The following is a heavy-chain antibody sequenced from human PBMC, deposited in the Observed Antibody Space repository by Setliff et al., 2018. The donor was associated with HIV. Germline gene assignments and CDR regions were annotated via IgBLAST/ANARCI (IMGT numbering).Heavy chain of an antibody. V-gene: IGHV4-39*07. Sequence: PSETLSLTCTVSGASIARSDYYWGWIRQPPGKGLEWIGSIYYTGSTYLNPSLKSRVTIFVDTSKNQFSLKLSSVTAADTAVYYCARGDTYWNDASGYVKSDLDAFDIWGRGTMVTVSS. CDR2: IYYTGST. CDR1: GASIARSDYY. J-gene: IGHJ3*02. D-gene: IGHD3-22*01. CDR3: ARGDTYWNDASGYVKSDLDAFDI.